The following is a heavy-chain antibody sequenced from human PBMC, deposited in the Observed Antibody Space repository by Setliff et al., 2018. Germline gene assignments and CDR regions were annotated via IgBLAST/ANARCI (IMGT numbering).Heavy chain of an antibody. Sequence: GGSLRLSCAASGFTFSSYWMSWVRQAPGKGLEWVGCIRSKAYGGTTEYAASVKGRFTISRDDSKSIAYLQMNSLRAEDTAVYYCARRGLGYDFWSGYYTMYYFDYWGQGTLVTVSS. D-gene: IGHD3-3*01. CDR2: IRSKAYGGTT. J-gene: IGHJ4*02. V-gene: IGHV3-49*04. CDR1: GFTFSSYW. CDR3: ARRGLGYDFWSGYYTMYYFDY.